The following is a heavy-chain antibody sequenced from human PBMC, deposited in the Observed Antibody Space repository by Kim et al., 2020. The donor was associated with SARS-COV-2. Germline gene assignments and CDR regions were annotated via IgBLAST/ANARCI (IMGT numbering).Heavy chain of an antibody. D-gene: IGHD6-13*01. CDR3: ARDRGWSAATGFYYGMDV. Sequence: KGRFTISSDNSKNTLYLQMNSLRAEDTAVYYCARDRGWSAATGFYYGMDVWGQGTTVTVSS. V-gene: IGHV3-66*01. J-gene: IGHJ6*02.